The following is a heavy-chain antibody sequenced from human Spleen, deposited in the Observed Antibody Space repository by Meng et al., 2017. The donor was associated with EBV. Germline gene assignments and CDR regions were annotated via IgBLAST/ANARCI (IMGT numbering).Heavy chain of an antibody. CDR2: IYQTGST. CDR1: GGSISSSNW. J-gene: IGHJ4*02. V-gene: IGHV4-4*02. Sequence: QGQLQESGPGLLKPSGTLSLTCAVSGGSISSSNWWSWVRQPPGKGLEWIGEIYQTGSTNYNPSLKSRVSMSVDKSKNQFSLKLSSVTAADTAVYYCASLYDSGYDFDYWGQGTLVTVSS. D-gene: IGHD5-12*01. CDR3: ASLYDSGYDFDY.